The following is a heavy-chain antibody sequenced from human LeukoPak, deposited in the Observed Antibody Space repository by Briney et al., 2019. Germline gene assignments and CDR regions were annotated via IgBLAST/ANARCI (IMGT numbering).Heavy chain of an antibody. Sequence: PSETLSLTCTVSGGSIGSGGYYWSWIRQPPGKGLEWIGYIYHSGSTYYNPSLKSRVTISVDTSKNQFSLKLSSVTAADTAVYYCARSAFAEGYFDLWGRGTLVTASS. CDR1: GGSIGSGGYY. J-gene: IGHJ2*01. CDR3: ARSAFAEGYFDL. V-gene: IGHV4-30-2*01. CDR2: IYHSGST.